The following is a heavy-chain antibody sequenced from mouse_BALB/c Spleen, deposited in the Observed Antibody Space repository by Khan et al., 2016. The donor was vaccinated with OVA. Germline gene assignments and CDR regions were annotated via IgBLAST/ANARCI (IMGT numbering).Heavy chain of an antibody. CDR3: ARSQLGRRFDY. D-gene: IGHD3-1*01. J-gene: IGHJ2*01. Sequence: QVQLQQSGAELVRPGTSVKVSWTASGYAFTSYLIEWINQRPGQGLEWIGLINPGNGNTNYNEKFKGKATLTADTSSSTAYMQLSSLTSDDSAVYFCARSQLGRRFDYWGQGTTLTVSS. CDR2: INPGNGNT. V-gene: IGHV1-54*01. CDR1: GYAFTSYL.